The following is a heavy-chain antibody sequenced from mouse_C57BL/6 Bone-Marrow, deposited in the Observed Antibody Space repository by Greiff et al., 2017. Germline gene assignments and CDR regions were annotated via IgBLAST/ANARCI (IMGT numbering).Heavy chain of an antibody. CDR2: IHPSASDT. CDR3: SIPTVTGPWFAY. Sequence: VKLQQPGAELVKPGASVKVSCKASGYTFTSYWMHWVKQRPGQGLAWIGRIHPSASDTNYNQKFKGKDTLTVDKSSSTAYMQLSSLTSEDSAVYYCSIPTVTGPWFAYWGQGTLVTVSA. CDR1: GYTFTSYW. D-gene: IGHD4-1*02. V-gene: IGHV1-74*01. J-gene: IGHJ3*01.